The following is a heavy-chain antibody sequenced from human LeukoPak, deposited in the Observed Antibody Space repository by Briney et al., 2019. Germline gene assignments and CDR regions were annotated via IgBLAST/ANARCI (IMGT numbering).Heavy chain of an antibody. CDR1: GGSFSGYY. J-gene: IGHJ4*02. CDR2: INHSGST. Sequence: PSETLSLTCAVYGGSFSGYYWSWIRQPPGKGLEWIGEINHSGSTNYNPSLKSRVTISVDTSKNQFSLKLSSVTAADTAVYYCARVGSSGWLKFSKFDYWGQGTLVTVSS. V-gene: IGHV4-34*01. CDR3: ARVGSSGWLKFSKFDY. D-gene: IGHD6-19*01.